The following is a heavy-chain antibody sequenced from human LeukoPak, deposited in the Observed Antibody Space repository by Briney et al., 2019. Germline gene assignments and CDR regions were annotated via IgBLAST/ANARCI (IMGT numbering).Heavy chain of an antibody. Sequence: GESLKISCKAFGYSFSNYWIGWVRQMPGKALEWMGIIYPRDSDTRYSPSFQGQVTIPVDTSITTAYLQWSSLKASDTAMYYCARNRDSDYWGQGTLVTVSS. CDR3: ARNRDSDY. J-gene: IGHJ4*02. V-gene: IGHV5-51*01. D-gene: IGHD2/OR15-2a*01. CDR2: IYPRDSDT. CDR1: GYSFSNYW.